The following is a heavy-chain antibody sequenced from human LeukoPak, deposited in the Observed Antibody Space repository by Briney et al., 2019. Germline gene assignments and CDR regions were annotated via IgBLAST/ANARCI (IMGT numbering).Heavy chain of an antibody. CDR3: EREDDYGDPIEKYFDY. J-gene: IGHJ4*02. CDR1: GGSFSGYY. Sequence: SETLSLTCAVYGGSFSGYYWSWIRQPPGKGLEWIGEINHSGSTNYNPSLKSRVTISVDTSKNQFSPKLSSVTAADTAVYYCEREDDYGDPIEKYFDYWGQGTLVTVSS. D-gene: IGHD4-17*01. CDR2: INHSGST. V-gene: IGHV4-34*01.